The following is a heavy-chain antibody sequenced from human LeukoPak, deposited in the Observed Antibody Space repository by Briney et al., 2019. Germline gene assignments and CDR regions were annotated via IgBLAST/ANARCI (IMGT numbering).Heavy chain of an antibody. CDR1: GGSISSGGYY. D-gene: IGHD3-10*01. CDR3: ARDLSLMVRGVPTPSDAFDI. J-gene: IGHJ3*02. V-gene: IGHV4-30-2*01. CDR2: IYHSGST. Sequence: PSETLSLTCTVSGGSISSGGYYWSWVRQPPGKGLEWIGYIYHSGSTYYNPSLKSRVTISVDRSKNQFSLKLSSVTAADTAVYYCARDLSLMVRGVPTPSDAFDIWGQGTMATVSS.